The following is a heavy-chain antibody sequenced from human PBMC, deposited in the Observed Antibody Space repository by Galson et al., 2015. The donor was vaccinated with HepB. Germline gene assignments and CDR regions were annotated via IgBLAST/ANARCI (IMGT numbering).Heavy chain of an antibody. CDR3: TTEYSYGLGPFDY. Sequence: SLRLSCAASGFTFSNAWMSWVRQAPGKGLEWVGRIKSKTDGGTTDYAAPVKGRFTISRDDSKNTLYLQMNSLKTEDTAVYYCTTEYSYGLGPFDYWGQGTLVTVSS. J-gene: IGHJ4*02. D-gene: IGHD5-18*01. CDR1: GFTFSNAW. CDR2: IKSKTDGGTT. V-gene: IGHV3-15*01.